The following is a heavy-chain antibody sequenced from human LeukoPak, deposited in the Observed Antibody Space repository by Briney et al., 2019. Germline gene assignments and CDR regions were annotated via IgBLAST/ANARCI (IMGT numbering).Heavy chain of an antibody. CDR1: GFTFSDYY. CDR2: ISSSGSTI. D-gene: IGHD2-15*01. J-gene: IGHJ4*02. Sequence: GGSLRLSCAASGFTFSDYYMSWIRQAPGKGLEWVSYISSSGSTIYYADSVKGRFTISRDNAKNSLYLQMNSLRAEDTAVYYCARDGENVVVVAATHLDYWGQGTLVTVSS. V-gene: IGHV3-11*04. CDR3: ARDGENVVVVAATHLDY.